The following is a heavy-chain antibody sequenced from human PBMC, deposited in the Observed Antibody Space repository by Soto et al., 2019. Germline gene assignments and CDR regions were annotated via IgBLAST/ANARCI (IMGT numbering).Heavy chain of an antibody. V-gene: IGHV1-69*13. J-gene: IGHJ6*02. CDR1: GGTFSSYA. CDR2: IIPIFGTA. Sequence: SVKVSCKASGGTFSSYAISWVRQAPGQGLEWMGGIIPIFGTANYAQKFQGRVTITADESTSTAYMELSSLRSEDTAVYYCARDLGVRGVIIGPDYYYGMDVWGQGTTVTVSS. CDR3: ARDLGVRGVIIGPDYYYGMDV. D-gene: IGHD3-10*01.